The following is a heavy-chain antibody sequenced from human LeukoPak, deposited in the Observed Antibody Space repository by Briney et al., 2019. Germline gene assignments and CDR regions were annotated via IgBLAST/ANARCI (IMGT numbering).Heavy chain of an antibody. CDR1: GFTFSDYY. D-gene: IGHD3-9*01. CDR3: ATVNYDILTGHVYFDY. Sequence: GGSLRLSCAASGFTFSDYYMSWIRQAPGKGLEWVSYISSSGSTIYYADSVKGRFTISRDNAKNSLYLQMNSLRAEDTAVYYCATVNYDILTGHVYFDYWGQGTLVTVSS. V-gene: IGHV3-11*01. J-gene: IGHJ4*02. CDR2: ISSSGSTI.